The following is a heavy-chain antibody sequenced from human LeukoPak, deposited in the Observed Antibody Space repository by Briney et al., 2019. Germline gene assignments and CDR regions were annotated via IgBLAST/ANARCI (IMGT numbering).Heavy chain of an antibody. V-gene: IGHV4-38-2*02. CDR2: IYHSGST. CDR1: GYSISSGYY. J-gene: IGHJ5*02. Sequence: SETLSLTCTVSGYSISSGYYWGWIRQPPGKGLEWIGNIYHSGSTYYNPSLKSRVTISVDTSKNQFSLKLSSVTAADTAVYHCARGYSSSWYYNWFDPWGQGTLVTVSS. D-gene: IGHD6-13*01. CDR3: ARGYSSSWYYNWFDP.